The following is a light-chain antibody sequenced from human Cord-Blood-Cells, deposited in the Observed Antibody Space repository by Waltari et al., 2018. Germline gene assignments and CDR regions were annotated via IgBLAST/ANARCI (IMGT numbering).Light chain of an antibody. J-gene: IGLJ1*01. CDR2: DVS. V-gene: IGLV2-11*01. CDR3: CSYAGSYTYV. CDR1: SSDVGGYNS. Sequence: QSALTQPRSVSGSPGQSVTISCTGTSSDVGGYNSVSWYQQHPGKAPKLLIYDVSKRPSVVPDRCSGSKSGNTASLTISVLQAEDEADDCCCSYAGSYTYVFGTGTKVTVL.